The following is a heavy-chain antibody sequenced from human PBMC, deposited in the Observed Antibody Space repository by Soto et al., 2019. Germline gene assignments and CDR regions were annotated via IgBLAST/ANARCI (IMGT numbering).Heavy chain of an antibody. CDR1: GGTFSSYA. D-gene: IGHD2-2*01. Sequence: QVQLVQSGAEVKKPGSSVKVSCKASGGTFSSYAISWVRQAPGQGLEWMGGIIPIFGTANYAQKFQGRVTITADESTSTAYMELSSLISEYTAVYYRARHVPAAGYYYGMDVWGQGTTVTVSS. CDR2: IIPIFGTA. V-gene: IGHV1-69*12. CDR3: ARHVPAAGYYYGMDV. J-gene: IGHJ6*02.